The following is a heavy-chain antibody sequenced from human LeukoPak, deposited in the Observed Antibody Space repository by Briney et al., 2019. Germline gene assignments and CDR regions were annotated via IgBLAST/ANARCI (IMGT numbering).Heavy chain of an antibody. CDR1: GFTFNSYA. V-gene: IGHV3-23*01. Sequence: GGSLLLSCAASGFTFNSYAISWVRQAPGKGLEWISGSSFGGGTTYYADSVKGRFTISRDNSKNTLSLQMNSLRVEDTAVYYCAKSMSTSRSGLDSWGQGTLVTVSS. CDR2: SSFGGGTT. CDR3: AKSMSTSRSGLDS. D-gene: IGHD5/OR15-5a*01. J-gene: IGHJ4*02.